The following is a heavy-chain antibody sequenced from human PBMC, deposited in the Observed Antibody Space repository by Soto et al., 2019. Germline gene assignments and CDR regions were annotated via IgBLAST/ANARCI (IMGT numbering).Heavy chain of an antibody. D-gene: IGHD3-3*01. Sequence: QVQLVQSGAEVKKPGSSVKVSCKASGGTFSSYAISWVRQAPGQGLEWMGGIIPIFGTANYAQKFQGRVTITADESTSTAYMELSSLRSEDTAVYYCARDGDRADFWSGYPSTGWFDPWGQGTLVTVSS. J-gene: IGHJ5*02. CDR2: IIPIFGTA. V-gene: IGHV1-69*01. CDR3: ARDGDRADFWSGYPSTGWFDP. CDR1: GGTFSSYA.